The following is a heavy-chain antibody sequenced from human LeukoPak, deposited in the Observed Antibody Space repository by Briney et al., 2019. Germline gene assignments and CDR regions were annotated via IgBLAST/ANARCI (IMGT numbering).Heavy chain of an antibody. CDR3: AGEGGSCTSTSCYAGGWFDP. CDR1: GGTFSSYA. V-gene: IGHV1-69*01. J-gene: IGHJ5*02. D-gene: IGHD2-2*01. Sequence: SVKVSCKASGGTFSSYAISWVRQAPGQGLEWMGGIIPIFGTANYAQKFQGRVTITADESTSTAYMELRSLRSDDTAVYYCAGEGGSCTSTSCYAGGWFDPWGQGTLVTVSS. CDR2: IIPIFGTA.